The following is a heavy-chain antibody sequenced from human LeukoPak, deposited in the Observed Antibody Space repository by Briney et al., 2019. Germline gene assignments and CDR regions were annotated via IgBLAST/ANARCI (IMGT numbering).Heavy chain of an antibody. J-gene: IGHJ5*02. Sequence: SQTLPLTCAISGDSVSSNSVTWNWIRQSPSRGLEWLGRTYYRSTWYNDYAVSVRGRITVNPDTSKNQFSLHLNSVTPEDTAVYYCARRLTQYDCFDPWGQGILVTVSS. CDR1: GDSVSSNSVT. CDR3: ARRLTQYDCFDP. CDR2: TYYRSTWYN. D-gene: IGHD2-2*01. V-gene: IGHV6-1*01.